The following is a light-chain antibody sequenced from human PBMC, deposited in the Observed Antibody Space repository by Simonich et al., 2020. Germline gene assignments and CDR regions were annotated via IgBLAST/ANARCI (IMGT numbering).Light chain of an antibody. CDR1: QSVLYSSNNTNY. J-gene: IGKJ1*01. V-gene: IGKV4-1*01. CDR2: WAS. CDR3: QQYYSTPRT. Sequence: DIVMTQSPDSLAVSLGERATLNCKSSQSVLYSSNNTNYFAWYQQKPGQPPKLLIYWASTRESGVPDRFSGSGSGTEFTLTISSLQAEDVAVYYCQQYYSTPRTFGQGTKVEIK.